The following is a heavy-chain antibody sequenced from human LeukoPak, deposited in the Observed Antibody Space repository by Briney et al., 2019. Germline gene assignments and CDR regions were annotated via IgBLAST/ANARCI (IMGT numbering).Heavy chain of an antibody. CDR1: GFTFSSYW. Sequence: PGGSLRLSCAASGFTFSSYWMSWVRQAPGKGLEGVAHIKQEGSEKYYVDSVKGRFTISRDNAKSSLYLQMNSLRAEDTAVYYCASGWYCSGGSCYWAFDIWGQGTMVTVSS. V-gene: IGHV3-7*01. CDR3: ASGWYCSGGSCYWAFDI. CDR2: IKQEGSEK. D-gene: IGHD2-15*01. J-gene: IGHJ3*02.